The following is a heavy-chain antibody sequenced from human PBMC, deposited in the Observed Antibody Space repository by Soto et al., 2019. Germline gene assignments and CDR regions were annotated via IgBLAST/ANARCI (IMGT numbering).Heavy chain of an antibody. J-gene: IGHJ4*02. D-gene: IGHD5-12*01. CDR1: GFTFSSYA. Sequence: PGGSLRLSCAASGFTFSSYAMSWVRQAPGKGLEWVSAISGSGGSTYYADSVKGRFTISRDNSKNTLYLQMNSLRAEDTAVYYCAKDLRDIVATPRVVRDYWGQGTLVTVSS. V-gene: IGHV3-23*01. CDR2: ISGSGGST. CDR3: AKDLRDIVATPRVVRDY.